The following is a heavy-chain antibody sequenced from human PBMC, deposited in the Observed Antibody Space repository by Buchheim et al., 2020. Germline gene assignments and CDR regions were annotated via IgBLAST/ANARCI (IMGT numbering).Heavy chain of an antibody. V-gene: IGHV3-30*04. Sequence: QVQLVESGGGVVQPGRSLRLSCAASGFTFSSYAMHWVRQAPGKGLEWVAVISYDGSNKYYADSVKGRFTISRESYKKTLYLQMNSLRAEDTAVYYCAREPLRRYFDWLLNGGMDVWGQGTT. J-gene: IGHJ6*02. CDR1: GFTFSSYA. CDR3: AREPLRRYFDWLLNGGMDV. CDR2: ISYDGSNK. D-gene: IGHD3-9*01.